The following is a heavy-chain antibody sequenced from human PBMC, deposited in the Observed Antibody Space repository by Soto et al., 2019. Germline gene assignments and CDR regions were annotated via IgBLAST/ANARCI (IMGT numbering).Heavy chain of an antibody. CDR2: INAGNGNT. D-gene: IGHD6-19*01. V-gene: IGHV1-3*05. J-gene: IGHJ4*02. CDR3: ARAVAVPADFDY. CDR1: GYTFTGYA. Sequence: QVQLVQSGAEEKKPGASVKVSGNASGYTFTGYAMHWVRQAPGQRLEWMGWINAGNGNTKYSQKFQGRVTITRDTSASTAYMELSSLRSEDTAVYYCARAVAVPADFDYWGQGTLVTVSS.